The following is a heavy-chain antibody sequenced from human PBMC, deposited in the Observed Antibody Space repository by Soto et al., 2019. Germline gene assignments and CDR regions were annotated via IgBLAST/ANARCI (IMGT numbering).Heavy chain of an antibody. Sequence: PGGWLRRSCAVSGLSCDHYAMHWVRQAPGKGLEGGSGISWDSAKIVYSGSVRGRFTSSRDNAKNYLYLQMNTLRPDATALYDNATDFGAVPDYHSFMDARVHVTKVT. CDR1: GLSCDHYA. CDR2: ISWDSAKI. J-gene: IGHJ6*02. CDR3: ATDFGAVPDYHSFMDA. V-gene: IGHV3-9*01. D-gene: IGHD2-21*02.